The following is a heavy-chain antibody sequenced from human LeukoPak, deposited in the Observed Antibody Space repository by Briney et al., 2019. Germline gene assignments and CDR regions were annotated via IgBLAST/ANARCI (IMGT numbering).Heavy chain of an antibody. V-gene: IGHV1-24*01. CDR3: AREADYDDGMDV. CDR1: GYTLTELS. CDR2: FDPEDGET. D-gene: IGHD3-22*01. J-gene: IGHJ6*02. Sequence: ASVKVSCKVSGYTLTELSMHWVRQAPGKGLEWMGGFDPEDGETIYAQKFQGRVTMTRDTSTSTVYMELSSLRSEDTAVYYCAREADYDDGMDVWGQGTTVTVSS.